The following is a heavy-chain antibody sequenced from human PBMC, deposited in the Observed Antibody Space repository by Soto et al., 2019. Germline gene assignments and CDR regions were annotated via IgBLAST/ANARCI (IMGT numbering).Heavy chain of an antibody. CDR2: IYTSGST. CDR3: ARARGYYDSSGYYYVAFDI. D-gene: IGHD3-22*01. CDR1: GGSISSYY. V-gene: IGHV4-4*07. J-gene: IGHJ3*02. Sequence: QVQLQESGPGLVKPSETLSLTCTVSGGSISSYYWSWIRQPAGKRLEWIGRIYTSGSTNYNPSLKSRVTMSVDTSKNQFSLKLSSVTAADTAVYYCARARGYYDSSGYYYVAFDIWGQGTMVTVSS.